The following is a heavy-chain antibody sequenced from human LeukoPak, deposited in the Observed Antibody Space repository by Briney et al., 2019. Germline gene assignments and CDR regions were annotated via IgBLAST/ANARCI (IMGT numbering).Heavy chain of an antibody. J-gene: IGHJ4*02. D-gene: IGHD3-3*01. Sequence: GGSLRLSCAASGSTFSSYEMNWVRQAPGKGLEWIAYLSSSGSAFSYADSVKGRFTIARDNAKNSVYLEMNSLRADDTAVYYCARSARLMKGVVEVTALDDWGQGTLVTVSS. CDR1: GSTFSSYE. V-gene: IGHV3-48*03. CDR3: ARSARLMKGVVEVTALDD. CDR2: LSSSGSAF.